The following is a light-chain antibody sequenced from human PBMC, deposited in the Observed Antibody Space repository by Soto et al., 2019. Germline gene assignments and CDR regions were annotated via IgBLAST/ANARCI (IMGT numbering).Light chain of an antibody. CDR2: SAS. V-gene: IGKV3-20*01. CDR3: SQYGSAPGT. CDR1: ESVSSTH. Sequence: EIVLTQSPGTLSLSPGERATLSCRASESVSSTHLAWYQQKPGQAPSLLIHSASNRATGVPDRFSGSGSGTDFTLIISRLEPEDFAVYYCSQYGSAPGTFGQGTKVEIK. J-gene: IGKJ1*01.